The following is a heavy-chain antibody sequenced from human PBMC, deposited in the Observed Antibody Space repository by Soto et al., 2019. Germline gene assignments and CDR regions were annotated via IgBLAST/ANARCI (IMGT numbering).Heavy chain of an antibody. V-gene: IGHV1-18*01. Sequence: GGSMKGSRKASGYTFSSYGISLGGEAPGQGLEWMGRISAYNGNTNYAQKLQGRVTMTTDTSTSTAYMELRSLRSDDTAVYYCARVVGALGHWFDPWGQGTLVTVSS. D-gene: IGHD1-26*01. CDR3: ARVVGALGHWFDP. CDR2: ISAYNGNT. J-gene: IGHJ5*02. CDR1: GYTFSSYG.